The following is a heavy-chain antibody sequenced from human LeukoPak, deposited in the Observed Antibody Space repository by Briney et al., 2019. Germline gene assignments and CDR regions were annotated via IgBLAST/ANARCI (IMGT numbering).Heavy chain of an antibody. CDR1: GFTLSGHS. J-gene: IGHJ4*02. CDR3: ARDTRGESDY. D-gene: IGHD2-2*01. V-gene: IGHV3-48*04. CDR2: ISSSSDTI. Sequence: GGSLRLSCAATGFTLSGHSMNWVRQAPGKGLEWVSYISSSSDTIYYADSVKGRFTISRDNAKSSLYLQMNSLRAEDTAVYYCARDTRGESDYWGQGTLVTVSS.